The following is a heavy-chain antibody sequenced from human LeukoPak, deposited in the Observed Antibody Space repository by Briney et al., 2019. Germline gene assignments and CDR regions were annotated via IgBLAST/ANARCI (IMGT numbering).Heavy chain of an antibody. Sequence: GGSLRLSCAASGFTFDDYCMSWVRQAPGKGLDWVSGINWNGGSTGYADSVKGRFTISRDNAKNSLYLQMNSLRAEDTALYHCARPGLYYYDSSGESDAFDIWGQGTMVTVSS. D-gene: IGHD3-22*01. CDR1: GFTFDDYC. V-gene: IGHV3-20*01. CDR2: INWNGGST. CDR3: ARPGLYYYDSSGESDAFDI. J-gene: IGHJ3*02.